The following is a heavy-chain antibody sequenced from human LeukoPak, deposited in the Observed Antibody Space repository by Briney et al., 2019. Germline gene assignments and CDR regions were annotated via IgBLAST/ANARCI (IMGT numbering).Heavy chain of an antibody. CDR1: GFTFSSYG. CDR2: ISYDGSNK. J-gene: IGHJ4*02. V-gene: IGHV3-30*03. Sequence: GGSLRLSCAASGFTFSSYGMHWVRQAPGKGLEWVAVISYDGSNKYYADSVKGRFTISRDNSKNTLYLQMNSLRAEDTAVYYCARDSTGWGLRFLEWLSYFDYWGQGTLVTVSS. D-gene: IGHD3-3*01. CDR3: ARDSTGWGLRFLEWLSYFDY.